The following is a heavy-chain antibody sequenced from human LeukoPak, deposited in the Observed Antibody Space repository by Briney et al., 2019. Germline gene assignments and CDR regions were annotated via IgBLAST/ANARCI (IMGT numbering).Heavy chain of an antibody. CDR1: GGTFSSYA. CDR2: IIPIFGTA. D-gene: IGHD6-19*01. Sequence: SVKVSCKASGGTFSSYAISWVRQAPGQGLEWMGGIIPIFGTANYAQKFQGRVTITADESTSTAYMELSSLRSEDTAVYYCARAVAGWGPYYYGMDVWGQGTTVIVSS. J-gene: IGHJ6*02. V-gene: IGHV1-69*13. CDR3: ARAVAGWGPYYYGMDV.